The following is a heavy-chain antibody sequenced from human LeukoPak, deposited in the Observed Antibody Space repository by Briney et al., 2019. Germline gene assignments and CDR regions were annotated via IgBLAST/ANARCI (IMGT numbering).Heavy chain of an antibody. CDR1: GGSISSSSYY. V-gene: IGHV4-39*07. Sequence: SETLSLTCTVSGGSISSSSYYWGWIRQPPGKGLGWMVSIYYSGSTYYNPSLKSRVTISVDTSKNQCSLKLSSVTAADTAVYYCAREGPTYYYDSSGYAVRDWGQGTLVTVSS. D-gene: IGHD3-22*01. J-gene: IGHJ4*02. CDR2: IYYSGST. CDR3: AREGPTYYYDSSGYAVRD.